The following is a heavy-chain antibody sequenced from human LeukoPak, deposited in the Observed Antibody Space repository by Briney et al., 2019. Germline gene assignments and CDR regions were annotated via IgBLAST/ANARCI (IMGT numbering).Heavy chain of an antibody. CDR1: GFTFSSYA. J-gene: IGHJ4*02. CDR2: ISSTGGRT. V-gene: IGHV3-23*01. D-gene: IGHD4-17*01. CDR3: AKEAPYGDNRLYYFDY. Sequence: GGSLRLSCAASGFTFSSYAMSWVRQAPGKGLEWVSAISSTGGRTYYADSVKGRFTISRDNSRNTVYLQMNSLRAEDTAVYYCAKEAPYGDNRLYYFDYCGQGTLVTVSS.